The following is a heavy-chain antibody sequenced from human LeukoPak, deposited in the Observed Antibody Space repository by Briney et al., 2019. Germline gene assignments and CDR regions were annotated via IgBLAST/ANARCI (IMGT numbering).Heavy chain of an antibody. Sequence: GGSLKLSCEASGFTFDDYAMHWVRQAPGKSPEWVSGISWNSGSIGYADSVKGRFTISRDNAKNSLYLQMNSLRAEDTALYYCAKVSDYYDSSGYFDYWGQGTLVSVSS. CDR3: AKVSDYYDSSGYFDY. CDR1: GFTFDDYA. V-gene: IGHV3-9*01. J-gene: IGHJ4*02. CDR2: ISWNSGSI. D-gene: IGHD3-22*01.